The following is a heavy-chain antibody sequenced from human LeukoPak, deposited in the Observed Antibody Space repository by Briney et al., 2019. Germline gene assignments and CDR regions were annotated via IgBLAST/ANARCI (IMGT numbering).Heavy chain of an antibody. CDR1: GFTFSSYE. CDR2: ISSSGSTI. Sequence: GGSLRLSCAASGFTFSSYEMNWVRQAPGKGLEWVSYISSSGSTIYYADSVKGRFTISRDNAKNSLYLQMNSLRAEDTAVYYCAREPLYYHDSSGSFDYWGQGTLVTVSS. J-gene: IGHJ4*02. D-gene: IGHD3-22*01. CDR3: AREPLYYHDSSGSFDY. V-gene: IGHV3-48*03.